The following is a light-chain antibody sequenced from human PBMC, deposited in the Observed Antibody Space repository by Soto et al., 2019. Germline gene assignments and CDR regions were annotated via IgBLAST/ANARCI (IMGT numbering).Light chain of an antibody. CDR2: DVS. J-gene: IGLJ1*01. V-gene: IGLV2-8*01. CDR3: SSYAGSNNSLYV. Sequence: QSVLIQPPSVSGSPGQSVTISCTGTSSDVGSYDYVSWYQQHPGTVPKLMIYDVSKQPSGVPDRFSGSKSGNTASLTVSGLQAEDEADYYCSSYAGSNNSLYVFGTGTKVTVL. CDR1: SSDVGSYDY.